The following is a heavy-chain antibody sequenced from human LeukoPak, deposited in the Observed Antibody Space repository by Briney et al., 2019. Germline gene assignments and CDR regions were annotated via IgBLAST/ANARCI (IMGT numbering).Heavy chain of an antibody. CDR3: ARDPALRYFDWFFYY. CDR1: GFTFSSYG. CDR2: ISYDGSNK. Sequence: GGSLRLSCAASGFTFSSYGMHWVRQAPGKGLEWVAVISYDGSNKYYADSVKGRFTISRDNSKNTLYLQMNSLRAEDTAVYYCARDPALRYFDWFFYYWGQGTLVTVSS. V-gene: IGHV3-30*03. J-gene: IGHJ4*02. D-gene: IGHD3-9*01.